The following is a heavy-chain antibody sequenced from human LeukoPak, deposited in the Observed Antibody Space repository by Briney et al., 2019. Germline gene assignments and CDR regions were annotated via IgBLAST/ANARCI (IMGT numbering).Heavy chain of an antibody. D-gene: IGHD6-19*01. Sequence: KVSCKASGGTFSSYWIAWVRQMPGKGLEWMGIIYLGDSDTRYSPSFQGQVTISADNSISTAYLQWSSLKASDTATYYCARSGGSGWDEGFDYWGQGTLVTVSS. CDR3: ARSGGSGWDEGFDY. J-gene: IGHJ4*02. CDR1: GGTFSSYW. CDR2: IYLGDSDT. V-gene: IGHV5-51*01.